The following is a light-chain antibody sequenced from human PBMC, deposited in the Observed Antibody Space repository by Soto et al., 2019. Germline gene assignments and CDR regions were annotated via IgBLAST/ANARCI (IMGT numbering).Light chain of an antibody. CDR1: QRISTY. V-gene: IGKV3-11*01. J-gene: IGKJ3*01. CDR2: DAS. CDR3: HQRSTWPFT. Sequence: EIVLTQSPATLSLSPGERATLSCRASQRISTYLDWYQQKPGRAPRLLIYDASNRAAGMPARFGGSGSGTDFTRTISSLEPEDFAVYYCHQRSTWPFTFGHGTKVD.